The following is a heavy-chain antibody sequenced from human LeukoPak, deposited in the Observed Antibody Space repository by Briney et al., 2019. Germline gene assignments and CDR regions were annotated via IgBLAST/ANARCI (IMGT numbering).Heavy chain of an antibody. CDR3: ARVRGGKAPPHYYGMDV. CDR2: IYYSGST. CDR1: GGSISSYY. Sequence: PSETLSLTCTVSGGSISSYYWSWIRQPPGKGLEWIGYIYYSGSTNYNPSLKSRVTISVDTSKNQFSLKLSSVTAADTAVYYCARVRGGKAPPHYYGMDVWGQGTTVIVSS. V-gene: IGHV4-59*01. D-gene: IGHD3-16*01. J-gene: IGHJ6*02.